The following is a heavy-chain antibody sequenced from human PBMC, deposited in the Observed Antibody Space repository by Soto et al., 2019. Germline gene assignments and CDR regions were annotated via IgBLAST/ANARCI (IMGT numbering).Heavy chain of an antibody. J-gene: IGHJ1*01. D-gene: IGHD3-22*01. CDR2: INPNSGGT. V-gene: IGHV1-2*04. CDR1: GYTFTGYY. Sequence: ASVKVSCKASGYTFTGYYMHWVRQAPGQGLEWMGWINPNSGGTNHAQKFQGWVTMTRDTSISTAYMELSRLRSDDTAVYYCPRGPQPYDSSGYSAEYFQRWGQ. CDR3: PRGPQPYDSSGYSAEYFQR.